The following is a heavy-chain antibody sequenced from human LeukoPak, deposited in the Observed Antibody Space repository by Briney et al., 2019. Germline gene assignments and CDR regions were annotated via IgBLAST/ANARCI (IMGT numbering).Heavy chain of an antibody. J-gene: IGHJ4*02. Sequence: SGGSLRLSCAASGFTFSSYAMSWVRQAPGKGLEWVSAISGSGGSTYYADSVKGRFTISRDNSKNTLYLQMNSLRAEDTAVYYCAKDPPYDILTGYSNVFDYWGQGTLVTVSS. CDR1: GFTFSSYA. V-gene: IGHV3-23*01. D-gene: IGHD3-9*01. CDR3: AKDPPYDILTGYSNVFDY. CDR2: ISGSGGST.